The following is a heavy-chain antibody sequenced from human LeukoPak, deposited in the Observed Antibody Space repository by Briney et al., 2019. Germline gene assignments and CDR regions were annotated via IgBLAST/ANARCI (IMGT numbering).Heavy chain of an antibody. Sequence: SETLSLTCTVSGGSISSTNYYWGWIRQPPGKGLEWIGSIYYSGSTYYNPSLKSRVTISVDTSKNHFSLKLSSVTAADTAVYYCASGGNSGSYYLVYWGQGTLVTVSS. J-gene: IGHJ4*02. V-gene: IGHV4-39*07. D-gene: IGHD1-26*01. CDR3: ASGGNSGSYYLVY. CDR2: IYYSGST. CDR1: GGSISSTNYY.